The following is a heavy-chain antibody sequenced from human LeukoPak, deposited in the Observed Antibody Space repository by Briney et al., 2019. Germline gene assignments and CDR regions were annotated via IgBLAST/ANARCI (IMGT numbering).Heavy chain of an antibody. CDR1: GYTFTSYG. CDR3: ARATGAISYFDY. CDR2: ISAYNGNT. V-gene: IGHV1-18*01. D-gene: IGHD1-14*01. J-gene: IGHJ4*02. Sequence: GASVKVSCKASGYTFTSYGISWLRQAPGQGLEWMGWISAYNGNTNYAQKLQVRVTMTTDTSTSTAYMELRSLRSGDTAVYYCARATGAISYFDYWGQGTLVTVSS.